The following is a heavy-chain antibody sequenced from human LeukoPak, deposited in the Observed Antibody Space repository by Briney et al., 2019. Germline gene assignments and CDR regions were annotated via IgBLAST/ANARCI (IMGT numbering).Heavy chain of an antibody. CDR2: MNPNSGNT. CDR3: ARGYCTNGVCYRGEGLDAFDI. J-gene: IGHJ3*02. V-gene: IGHV1-8*01. Sequence: ASVKVSCKTSGYTFTSYDINWVRQATGQGLEWMGWMNPNSGNTGYAQKFQGRVTMTRNTSISTAYMELSSLRSEDTAVYYCARGYCTNGVCYRGEGLDAFDIWGQGTMVTVSS. CDR1: GYTFTSYD. D-gene: IGHD2-8*01.